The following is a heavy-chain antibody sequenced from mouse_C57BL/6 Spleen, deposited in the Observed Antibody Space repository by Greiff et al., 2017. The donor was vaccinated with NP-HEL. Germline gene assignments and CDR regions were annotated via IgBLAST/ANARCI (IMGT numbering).Heavy chain of an antibody. CDR1: GYTFTSYG. J-gene: IGHJ1*03. V-gene: IGHV1-81*01. D-gene: IGHD2-1*01. Sequence: QVHVKQSGAELARPGASVKLSCKASGYTFTSYGISWVKQRPGQGLEWIGEIYPRSGNTYYNEKFKGKATLTADKSSSTAYMELRSLTSEDSAVYFCAREGYGNWYFDVWGTGTTVTVSS. CDR3: AREGYGNWYFDV. CDR2: IYPRSGNT.